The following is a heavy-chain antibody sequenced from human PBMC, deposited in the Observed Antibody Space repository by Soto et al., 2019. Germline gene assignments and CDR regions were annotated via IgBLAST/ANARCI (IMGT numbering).Heavy chain of an antibody. D-gene: IGHD2-21*02. Sequence: QVQLQQWGAGLLKPSETLSLTCAVYGGFVTSGSYYWSWIRQPPGKGLEWIGVMSHSGGTHFNPSRKSRVTISVDTSKNQFTLKMSSVTAADTALYYCARVEWGTATTVVYAFDIWGQGTMVTVSS. V-gene: IGHV4-34*01. CDR2: MSHSGGT. CDR3: ARVEWGTATTVVYAFDI. CDR1: GGFVTSGSYY. J-gene: IGHJ3*02.